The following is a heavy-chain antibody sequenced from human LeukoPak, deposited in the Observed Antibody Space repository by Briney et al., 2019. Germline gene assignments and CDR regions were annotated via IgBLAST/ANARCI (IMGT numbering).Heavy chain of an antibody. V-gene: IGHV1-69*13. J-gene: IGHJ6*03. CDR2: IILIFGTA. D-gene: IGHD4-17*01. Sequence: SVKVSCKASGGTFSSYAISWVRQAPGQGLEWMGGIILIFGTANYAQKFQGRVTITADESTSTAYMELSSLRSEDTAVYYCARARTTVTNYYYYYMDVWGKGTTVTVSS. CDR1: GGTFSSYA. CDR3: ARARTTVTNYYYYYMDV.